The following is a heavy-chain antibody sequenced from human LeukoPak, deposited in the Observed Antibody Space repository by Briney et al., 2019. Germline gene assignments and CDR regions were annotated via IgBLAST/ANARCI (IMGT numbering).Heavy chain of an antibody. J-gene: IGHJ4*02. CDR2: IYYSGST. Sequence: PSETLSLTCTVSGGSVTSGSYDWSWIRQPPGKGLEWIGYIYYSGSTNYNPSLKSRVTISVDTSKNQFSLKLSSVTAADTAVYYCARESGCSGGSCYGRGFDYWGQGTLVTVSS. D-gene: IGHD2-15*01. CDR1: GGSVTSGSYD. V-gene: IGHV4-61*01. CDR3: ARESGCSGGSCYGRGFDY.